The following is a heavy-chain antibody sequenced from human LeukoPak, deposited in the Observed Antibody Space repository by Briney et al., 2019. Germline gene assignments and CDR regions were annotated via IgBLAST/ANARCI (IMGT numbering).Heavy chain of an antibody. J-gene: IGHJ4*02. CDR1: GGSISSFN. CDR2: IYTSGST. V-gene: IGHV4-4*09. Sequence: SESLSLTWAVSGGSISSFNWSWVWQPPGKRLEWIGYIYTSGSTNSNPSLKSRGTISVDRFTNQFSLKLSSVTAADTAVYYCARFRDGYNYDGFDYRGQGTLVTVSS. CDR3: ARFRDGYNYDGFDY. D-gene: IGHD5-24*01.